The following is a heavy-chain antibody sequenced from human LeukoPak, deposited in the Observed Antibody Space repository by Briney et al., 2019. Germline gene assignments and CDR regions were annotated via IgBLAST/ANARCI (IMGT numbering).Heavy chain of an antibody. V-gene: IGHV3-30*03. CDR1: GFTFSSYG. CDR2: ISYDGNNK. J-gene: IGHJ4*02. D-gene: IGHD1-26*01. CDR3: ASPVSVIVGATFRDY. Sequence: PGGSLRLSCAASGFTFSSYGMHWVRQAPGKGLEWVAVISYDGNNKYSADSVKGRFTISRDNSKNTLYLQMNSLRAEDTAVYYCASPVSVIVGATFRDYWGQGTLVTVSS.